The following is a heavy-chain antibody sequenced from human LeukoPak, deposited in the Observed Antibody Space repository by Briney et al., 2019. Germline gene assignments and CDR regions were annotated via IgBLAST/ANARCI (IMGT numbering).Heavy chain of an antibody. CDR3: ARGPSGGRYYVGDY. D-gene: IGHD1-26*01. CDR1: GFTLSTYW. Sequence: GGSLRLSCAASGFTLSTYWMHWVRQAPGKGPVWVSRINSDGSSTSYADSVKGRFTISRDNAKNTLYLQMNSLRAEDTAVYYCARGPSGGRYYVGDYWGQGTLVTVSS. V-gene: IGHV3-74*01. CDR2: INSDGSST. J-gene: IGHJ4*02.